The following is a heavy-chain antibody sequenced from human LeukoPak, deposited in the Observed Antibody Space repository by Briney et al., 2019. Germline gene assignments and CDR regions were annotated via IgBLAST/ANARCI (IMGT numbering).Heavy chain of an antibody. CDR2: IKISGGSR. Sequence: GASVKVSCKASGYTFTSYYMHWVRQAPVQGREWMGIIKISGGSRSNAQKLQGRVTMTRDTSTSTVYMELSSLRSEDTAVYYCARRAYDFWSGLSYYFDYWGQGTLVTVSS. J-gene: IGHJ4*02. CDR3: ARRAYDFWSGLSYYFDY. D-gene: IGHD3-3*01. CDR1: GYTFTSYY. V-gene: IGHV1-46*03.